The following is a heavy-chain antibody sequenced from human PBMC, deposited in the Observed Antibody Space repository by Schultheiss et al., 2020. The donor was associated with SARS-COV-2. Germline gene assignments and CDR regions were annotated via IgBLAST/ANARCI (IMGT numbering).Heavy chain of an antibody. CDR3: AKGYASTV. D-gene: IGHD2-15*01. J-gene: IGHJ4*02. Sequence: GESLKISCAASGFTFSSFSMNWVRQAPGKGLEWVAYISSSSSYTNYADSVKGRFTISRDNAKNSLYLQMNSLRVEDTAVYYCAKGYASTVWGQGALVTVSS. V-gene: IGHV3-21*05. CDR1: GFTFSSFS. CDR2: ISSSSSYT.